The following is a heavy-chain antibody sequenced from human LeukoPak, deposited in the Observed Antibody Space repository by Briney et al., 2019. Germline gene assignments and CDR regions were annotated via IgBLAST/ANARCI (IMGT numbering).Heavy chain of an antibody. Sequence: GGSLRLSCAASGFTFSNAWMSWVRQAPGKGLEWVGRIKSKTDGGTTDYAAPVKGRFTISRDDSKNTLYLQMNSLRAEDTAVYYCAKDRYFDWLFTIDYWGQGTLVTVSS. J-gene: IGHJ4*02. V-gene: IGHV3-15*01. D-gene: IGHD3-9*01. CDR1: GFTFSNAW. CDR3: AKDRYFDWLFTIDY. CDR2: IKSKTDGGTT.